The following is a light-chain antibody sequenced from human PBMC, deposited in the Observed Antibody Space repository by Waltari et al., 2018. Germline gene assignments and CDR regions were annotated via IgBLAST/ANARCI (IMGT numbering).Light chain of an antibody. V-gene: IGKV1-5*03. CDR3: QHYNSYPLT. CDR2: RAS. J-gene: IGKJ4*01. CDR1: QSVSTW. Sequence: DIQLTQPPSTLPASVGDRVTITCRASQSVSTWLAWYQQEPGKAPKLLIYRASILESGVPSRFSGSGSGTEFTLTISSLQPEDFATYFCQHYNSYPLTFGGGTKVDI.